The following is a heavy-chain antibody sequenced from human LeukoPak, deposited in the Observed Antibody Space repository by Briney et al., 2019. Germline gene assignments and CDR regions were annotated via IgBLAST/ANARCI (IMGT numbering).Heavy chain of an antibody. V-gene: IGHV5-51*01. CDR3: ARRAVGALDY. CDR2: IYPGDSDT. J-gene: IGHJ4*02. Sequence: GEFRRISCRVFGTGFTSYWMAWLGQWPGKGLEWMGIIYPGDSDTRYSPSFQGQVTISADKSISTAYLQWSSLKASDTAMYYCARRAVGALDYWGQGTLVTVSS. D-gene: IGHD1-26*01. CDR1: GTGFTSYW.